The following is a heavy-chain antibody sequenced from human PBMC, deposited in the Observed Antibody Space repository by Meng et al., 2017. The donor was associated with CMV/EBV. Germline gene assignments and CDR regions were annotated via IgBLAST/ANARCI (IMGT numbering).Heavy chain of an antibody. J-gene: IGHJ6*02. V-gene: IGHV3-21*01. CDR2: ISSSSSYI. Sequence: GGSLRLSCAASGFTFSSYSMNWVRQAPGKGLEWVSSISSSSSYIYYADSVKGRFTISRDNAKNSLYLQTNSLRAEDTAVYYCARGRANTFMWVERLPYCSGGSCYDPYYYYYGMDVWGQGTTVTVSS. CDR1: GFTFSSYS. CDR3: ARGRANTFMWVERLPYCSGGSCYDPYYYYYGMDV. D-gene: IGHD2-15*01.